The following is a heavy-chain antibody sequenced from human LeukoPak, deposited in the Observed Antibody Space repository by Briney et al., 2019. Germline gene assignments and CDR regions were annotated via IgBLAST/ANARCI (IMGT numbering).Heavy chain of an antibody. CDR2: INPSGGST. J-gene: IGHJ4*02. Sequence: ASVKVSCKASGYTFTSYYTHWVRQAPGQGLEWMGIINPSGGSTSYAQKFQGRVTMTRDTSTSTVYMELSSLRSEDTAVYYCARPQSSSGYYWPFDDWGQGTLVTVSS. CDR1: GYTFTSYY. CDR3: ARPQSSSGYYWPFDD. D-gene: IGHD3-22*01. V-gene: IGHV1-46*01.